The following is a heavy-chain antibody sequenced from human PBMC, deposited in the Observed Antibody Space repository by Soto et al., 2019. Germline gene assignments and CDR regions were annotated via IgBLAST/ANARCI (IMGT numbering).Heavy chain of an antibody. CDR3: ARVRDGYRSHFDY. CDR2: IIPILGIA. CDR1: GGTNSGYT. D-gene: IGHD5-12*01. J-gene: IGHJ4*02. V-gene: IGHV1-69*02. Sequence: SVNVSCKTSGGTNSGYTISWVRQAPGQGLEWMGRIIPILGIANYAQKFQGRVTITADKSTSTAYMELSSLRSEDTAVYYCARVRDGYRSHFDYWGQGTLVTVSS.